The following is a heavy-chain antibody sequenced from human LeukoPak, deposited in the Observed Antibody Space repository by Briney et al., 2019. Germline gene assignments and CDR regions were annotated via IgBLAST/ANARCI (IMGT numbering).Heavy chain of an antibody. CDR2: INPSDGST. D-gene: IGHD3-22*01. Sequence: ASVKVSCKASGYTFTSYYMHWVRQAPGQGLEWMGIINPSDGSTSYAQEFQGRVTMTRDTSTSTVYMELSSLRSEDTAVYYCARGSETYYYDSSGYLRTNWGQGTLVTVSS. CDR1: GYTFTSYY. J-gene: IGHJ4*02. V-gene: IGHV1-46*01. CDR3: ARGSETYYYDSSGYLRTN.